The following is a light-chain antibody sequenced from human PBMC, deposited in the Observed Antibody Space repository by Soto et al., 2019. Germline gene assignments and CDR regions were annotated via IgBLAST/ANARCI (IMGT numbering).Light chain of an antibody. V-gene: IGKV1-39*01. CDR2: AAS. CDR3: QQSYSTPTSIT. J-gene: IGKJ5*01. Sequence: DIQMTQSPSSLSASVGDRVTITCRASQCIPSYLNWYQQKPGKAPKLLIYAASSLQSGVPSRFSGSGSGTDFTLNISSLQPEDFATYYCQQSYSTPTSITFGKGTRLEIK. CDR1: QCIPSY.